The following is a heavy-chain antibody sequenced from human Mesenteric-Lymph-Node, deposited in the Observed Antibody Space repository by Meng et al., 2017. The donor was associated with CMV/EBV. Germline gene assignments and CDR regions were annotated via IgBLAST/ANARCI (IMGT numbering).Heavy chain of an antibody. CDR3: AKDFDDNTCYQEY. J-gene: IGHJ4*02. CDR1: GLTISDHY. D-gene: IGHD3-22*01. V-gene: IGHV3-11*01. CDR2: ISSRGVTI. Sequence: GGSLRLSCVASGLTISDHYMSWIRQAPGKGLEWISYISSRGVTISYADSVKGRFTISRDNAKNSLYLQMNSLRVEDTALYYCAKDFDDNTCYQEYWGQGTLVTVSS.